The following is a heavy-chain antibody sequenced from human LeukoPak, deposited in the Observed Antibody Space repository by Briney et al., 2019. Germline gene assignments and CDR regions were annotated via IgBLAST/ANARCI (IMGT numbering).Heavy chain of an antibody. CDR1: GFTFSSYA. V-gene: IGHV3-30*04. CDR2: ISYDGSNK. Sequence: GGSLRLSCAASGFTFSSYAMHWVRQAPGKGLEWVAVISYDGSNKYYADSVKGRFTISRDNSKNTLYLKMNSLRAEDTAVYYCARAYIVATRHFDYWGQGTLVTVSS. CDR3: ARAYIVATRHFDY. D-gene: IGHD5-12*01. J-gene: IGHJ4*02.